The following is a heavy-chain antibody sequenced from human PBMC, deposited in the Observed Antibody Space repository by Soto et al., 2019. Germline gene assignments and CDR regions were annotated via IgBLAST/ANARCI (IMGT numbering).Heavy chain of an antibody. J-gene: IGHJ4*02. V-gene: IGHV1-2*04. D-gene: IGHD3-16*02. CDR1: GYTFTGHY. CDR2: INVNSGGT. Sequence: GASVKVSCKASGYTFTGHYMHWVRQAPGQGFEWMGWINVNSGGTKYAQKFQGWVTMTRDTSISTAYMELSRLRSDDTAVFYCARGNKLSLYPQLDYWGQGTLVTVSS. CDR3: ARGNKLSLYPQLDY.